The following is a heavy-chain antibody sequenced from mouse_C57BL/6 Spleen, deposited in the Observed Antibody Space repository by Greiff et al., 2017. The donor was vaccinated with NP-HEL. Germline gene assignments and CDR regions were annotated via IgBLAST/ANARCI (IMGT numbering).Heavy chain of an antibody. CDR1: GFTFSDYG. Sequence: EVQLVESGGGLVKPGGSLKLSCAASGFTFSDYGMHWVRQAPEKGLEWVAYISSGSSTIYYADPVKGRFTITRDNAKNTLFLQMTSLRSEDTAMYYCARGGEYDVRPYAMDYWGQGTSVTVSS. V-gene: IGHV5-17*01. D-gene: IGHD2-4*01. CDR3: ARGGEYDVRPYAMDY. J-gene: IGHJ4*01. CDR2: ISSGSSTI.